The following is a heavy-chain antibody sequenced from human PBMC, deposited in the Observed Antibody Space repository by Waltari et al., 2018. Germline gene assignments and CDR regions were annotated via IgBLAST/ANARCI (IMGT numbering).Heavy chain of an antibody. J-gene: IGHJ6*03. D-gene: IGHD6-13*01. CDR1: GGSFSGYY. CDR3: ARRASSSWYSYYYMDV. CDR2: SNHSGST. Sequence: QVQLQQWGAGLLKPSETLSLTCAVYGGSFSGYYWSWIRQPPGKGLEWIGESNHSGSTNYNPSLKSRVTISVDTSKNQFSLKLSSVTAADTAVYYCARRASSSWYSYYYMDVWGKGTTVTISS. V-gene: IGHV4-34*01.